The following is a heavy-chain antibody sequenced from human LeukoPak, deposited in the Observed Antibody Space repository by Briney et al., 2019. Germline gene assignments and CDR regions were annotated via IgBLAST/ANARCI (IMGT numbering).Heavy chain of an antibody. V-gene: IGHV4-39*01. J-gene: IGHJ4*02. CDR1: GHSISDSNYY. CDR2: IYYSGTT. CDR3: AKSGGYGLIDC. Sequence: PSETLSLTCNVSGHSISDSNYYWAWIRQPPGKGLEWIGSIYYSGTTSDNPSLKSRVTISVDRSKNQFSLRLNSVTAADTAMYYCAKSGGYGLIDCWGQGTLVTVSS. D-gene: IGHD1-26*01.